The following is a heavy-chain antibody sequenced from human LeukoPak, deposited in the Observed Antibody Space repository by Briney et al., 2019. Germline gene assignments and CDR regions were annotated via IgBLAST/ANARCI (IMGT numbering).Heavy chain of an antibody. D-gene: IGHD2-8*01. CDR3: AKDRHRQYCTNGVCYSTYMDV. J-gene: IGHJ6*03. V-gene: IGHV3-43D*03. CDR1: GFTFDDYA. Sequence: PGGSLRLSCAASGFTFDDYAMHWVRQAPGKGLEWVSLISWDGGSTYYADSVKGRFTISRDNSKNSLYLQMNSLRAEDTALYYCAKDRHRQYCTNGVCYSTYMDVWGKGTTVTVSS. CDR2: ISWDGGST.